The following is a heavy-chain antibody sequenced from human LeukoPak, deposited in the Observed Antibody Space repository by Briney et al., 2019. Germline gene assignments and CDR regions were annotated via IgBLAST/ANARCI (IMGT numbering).Heavy chain of an antibody. CDR1: GYSFTSYW. CDR2: IYPGDSDT. Sequence: GESLKISCKGSGYSFTSYWIGWVRQMPGKGLEWMGIIYPGDSDTRYSPSFQGQVTISADKSISTAYLQMNSLRAEDTAVYYCARRNSDYDYNRFDPWGQGTLVTVSS. J-gene: IGHJ5*02. D-gene: IGHD5-12*01. V-gene: IGHV5-51*01. CDR3: ARRNSDYDYNRFDP.